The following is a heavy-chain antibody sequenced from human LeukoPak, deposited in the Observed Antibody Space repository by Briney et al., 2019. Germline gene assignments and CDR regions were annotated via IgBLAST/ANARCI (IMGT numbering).Heavy chain of an antibody. D-gene: IGHD1-26*01. V-gene: IGHV1-2*02. CDR1: GYTFTGYY. CDR3: AREWELRSDAFDI. J-gene: IGHJ3*02. CDR2: INPNSGGT. Sequence: ASVKVPCKASGYTFTGYYMHWVRQAPGQGLEWMGWINPNSGGTNYAQKFQGRVTMTRDTSISTAYMELSRLRSDDTAVYYCAREWELRSDAFDIWGQGTMVTVSS.